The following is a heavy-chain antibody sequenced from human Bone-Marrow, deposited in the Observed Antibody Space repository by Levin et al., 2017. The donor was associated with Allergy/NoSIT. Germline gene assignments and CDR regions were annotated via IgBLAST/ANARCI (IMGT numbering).Heavy chain of an antibody. J-gene: IGHJ4*02. CDR3: ARQLGSYSATRCDYRLDY. V-gene: IGHV4-39*01. CDR2: IFYSGST. Sequence: SETLSLTCTVSGGSISAISYYWGWIRQPPGKGLVWIGTIFYSGSTFYNRSLKSRVTVSVDTSKNQFSLKMTSVTAADTAVYYCARQLGSYSATRCDYRLDYWGQGTVVTVSS. CDR1: GGSISAISYY. D-gene: IGHD3-10*01.